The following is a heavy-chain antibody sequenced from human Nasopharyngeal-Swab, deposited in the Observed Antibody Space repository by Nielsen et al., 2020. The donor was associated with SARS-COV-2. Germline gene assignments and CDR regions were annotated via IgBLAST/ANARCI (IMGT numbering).Heavy chain of an antibody. CDR2: TRHSGSG. D-gene: IGHD2-2*01. V-gene: IGHV4-34*01. CDR3: ARGGRHGCSSANRPCAIDV. Sequence: WIRQPPGKGLEWIGETRHSGSGNYKPSLNSRVSMSVDASKKQFSLKLDSVTAADTAVYYCARGGRHGCSSANRPCAIDVWGQGATVTVSS. J-gene: IGHJ6*02.